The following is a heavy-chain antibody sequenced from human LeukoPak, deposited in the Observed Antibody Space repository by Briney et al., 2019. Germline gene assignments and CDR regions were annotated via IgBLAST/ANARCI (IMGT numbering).Heavy chain of an antibody. CDR3: ARDRTTYYYDSSGYSPLDY. D-gene: IGHD3-22*01. J-gene: IGHJ4*02. CDR1: GGTFSSYA. V-gene: IGHV1-69*13. CDR2: IIPIFGTA. Sequence: SVKVSCKASGGTFSSYAISWVRQAPGQGLEWMGGIIPIFGTANYAQKFQGRVTITADESTSTAYMELSSLRSEDTAVYYCARDRTTYYYDSSGYSPLDYWGQGTLVTVSS.